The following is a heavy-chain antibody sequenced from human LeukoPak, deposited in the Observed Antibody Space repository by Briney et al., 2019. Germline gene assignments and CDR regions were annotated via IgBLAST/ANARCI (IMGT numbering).Heavy chain of an antibody. D-gene: IGHD2/OR15-2a*01. J-gene: IGHJ4*02. V-gene: IGHV1-69*05. CDR1: GGTFSSYG. CDR2: IIPIFGTA. CDR3: ASCNSGRSSADY. Sequence: ASVKVSCKASGGTFSSYGISWVRQAPGHGLEWMGGIIPIFGTANYAQKFQGRVTITTDESTSTAYMELSSLRSDDTAVYYCASCNSGRSSADYWGQGTLVTVSS.